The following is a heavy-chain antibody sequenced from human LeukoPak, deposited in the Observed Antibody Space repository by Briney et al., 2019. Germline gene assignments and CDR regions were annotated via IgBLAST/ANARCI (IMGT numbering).Heavy chain of an antibody. J-gene: IGHJ6*03. CDR3: ARDYCSSTSCYVRLDYYYYYYMDV. Sequence: GGSLRLSCAASGFTFSSYAMSWVRQAPGKGLEWVSAISGSGGSTYYADSVKGRFTISRDNSKNTLYLQMNSLRAGDTAVYYCARDYCSSTSCYVRLDYYYYYYMDVWGKGTTVTVSS. CDR2: ISGSGGST. CDR1: GFTFSSYA. D-gene: IGHD2-2*01. V-gene: IGHV3-23*01.